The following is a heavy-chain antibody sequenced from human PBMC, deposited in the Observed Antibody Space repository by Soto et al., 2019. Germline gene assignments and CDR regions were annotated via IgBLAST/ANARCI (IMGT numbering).Heavy chain of an antibody. Sequence: SETLSLTCTVSGGSISSYYWSWIRQPPGKGLEWIGYIYYSGSTNYNPSLKSRATISVDTSKNQFSLKLSSVTAADTAVYYCASWELLDYFDYWGQGTLVTVSS. V-gene: IGHV4-59*08. CDR2: IYYSGST. D-gene: IGHD1-26*01. CDR3: ASWELLDYFDY. CDR1: GGSISSYY. J-gene: IGHJ4*02.